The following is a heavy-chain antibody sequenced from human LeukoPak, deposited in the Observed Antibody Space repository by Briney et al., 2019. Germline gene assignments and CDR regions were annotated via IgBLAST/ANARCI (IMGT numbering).Heavy chain of an antibody. Sequence: ASVKVSCKPSGYTFTGYYIHWVRQAPGQGLECMEWINPNSGVTKYAQKFQGRVTMTRDTSISAAYMELSSLTSDDTAVYYCATKSSGYFMYWGQGTLVTVSS. J-gene: IGHJ4*02. D-gene: IGHD3-3*01. CDR3: ATKSSGYFMY. CDR1: GYTFTGYY. CDR2: INPNSGVT. V-gene: IGHV1-2*02.